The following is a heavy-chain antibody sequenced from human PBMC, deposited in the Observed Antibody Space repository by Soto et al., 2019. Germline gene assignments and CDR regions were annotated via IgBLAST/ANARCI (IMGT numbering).Heavy chain of an antibody. V-gene: IGHV4-4*02. CDR2: IFHGGTT. Sequence: SDTLSLTCAVSGGSISIDYWWSWVRQPPGKGLEWIGEIFHGGTTNYNPSLKSRVTISMDKSDNQFSLKLNSVTAADTGVYYCARNPFDYWGQGTLVTVSS. CDR1: GGSISIDYW. CDR3: ARNPFDY. J-gene: IGHJ4*02.